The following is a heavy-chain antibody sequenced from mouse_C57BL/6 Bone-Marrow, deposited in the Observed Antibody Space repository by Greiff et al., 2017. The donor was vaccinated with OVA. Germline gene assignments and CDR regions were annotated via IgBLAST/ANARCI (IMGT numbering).Heavy chain of an antibody. Sequence: EVHLVESGGGLVQSGRSLRLSCATSGFNFSDFYMEWVRQAPGTGLEWIAASRNKANDYATAYSASVQGRFIDSRDTAQSILYLQMNALRAEDTAMYYGARIYYDYDGAMDYWGQGTSVTVSS. CDR2: SRNKANDYAT. V-gene: IGHV7-1*01. J-gene: IGHJ4*01. CDR3: ARIYYDYDGAMDY. CDR1: GFNFSDFY. D-gene: IGHD2-4*01.